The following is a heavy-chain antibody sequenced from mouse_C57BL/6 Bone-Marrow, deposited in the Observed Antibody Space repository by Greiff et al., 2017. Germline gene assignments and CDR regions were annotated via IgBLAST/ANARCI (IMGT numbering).Heavy chain of an antibody. CDR3: ARSGDYGNSAWFAY. J-gene: IGHJ3*01. V-gene: IGHV1-39*01. CDR1: GYSFTDYN. D-gene: IGHD2-1*01. Sequence: VQLQQSGPELVKPGASVKISCKASGYSFTDYNMNWVKQSNGKSLEWIGVINPNYGTTSYNQKFKGKATLTVDQSSSTASMQLNSRTSEDSAVYYCARSGDYGNSAWFAYWGQGTLVTVSA. CDR2: INPNYGTT.